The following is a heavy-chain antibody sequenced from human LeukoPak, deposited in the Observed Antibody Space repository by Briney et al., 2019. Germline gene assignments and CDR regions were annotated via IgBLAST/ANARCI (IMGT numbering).Heavy chain of an antibody. CDR2: IYHSGST. CDR1: GGSISSGGYS. D-gene: IGHD2-2*01. Sequence: PSQTLSLTCAVSGGSISSGGYSWSWIRRPPGKGLEWIGYIYHSGSTYYDPSLKRRVTISVDRSKNQFSLKLSSVTAADTAVYYCARGGGGDQPWFDPWGQGTLVTVSS. J-gene: IGHJ5*02. CDR3: ARGGGGDQPWFDP. V-gene: IGHV4-30-2*01.